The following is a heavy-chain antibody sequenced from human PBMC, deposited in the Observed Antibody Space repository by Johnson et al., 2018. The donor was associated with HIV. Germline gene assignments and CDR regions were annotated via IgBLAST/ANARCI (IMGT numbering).Heavy chain of an antibody. Sequence: EVQLVESGGGVVKPGKSLRLSCAASGFTFSSYAMSWVRQAPGTGLEWVSGISGSGGSTSYADSVKGRVTISRDNSKNTLYLQMNSLRAEDTAVYYCARAGKTVTFDIWGQGTMVTVSS. CDR3: ARAGKTVTFDI. CDR1: GFTFSSYA. V-gene: IGHV3-23*04. J-gene: IGHJ3*02. CDR2: ISGSGGST. D-gene: IGHD1-14*01.